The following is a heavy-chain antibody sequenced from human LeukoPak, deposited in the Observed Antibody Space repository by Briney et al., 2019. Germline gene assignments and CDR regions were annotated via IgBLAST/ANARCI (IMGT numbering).Heavy chain of an antibody. CDR1: GGSISSSY. J-gene: IGHJ5*02. D-gene: IGHD3-10*01. CDR3: ARDSPLWFGEGWFDP. V-gene: IGHV4-59*01. CDR2: IYYSGST. Sequence: SETLSLTCTVSGGSISSSYWSWMRQPPGKGLEGIGYIYYSGSTNYNPSLKSRVTISVETSKKQFSLKLSSVTAAETAVYYCARDSPLWFGEGWFDPWGQGTLVTVSS.